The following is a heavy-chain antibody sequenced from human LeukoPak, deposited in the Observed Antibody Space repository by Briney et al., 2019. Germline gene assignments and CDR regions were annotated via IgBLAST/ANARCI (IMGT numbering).Heavy chain of an antibody. Sequence: GGSLRLSCAASGFTVSSNYMSWVRQAPGKGLEWVSVIYSGGSTYYADSVKGRFTISRDNSKNTLYLQMNSLRAEDTAVYYCARDLGSGSQDAFDIWSQGTMVTVSS. CDR1: GFTVSSNY. J-gene: IGHJ3*02. CDR2: IYSGGST. V-gene: IGHV3-66*01. CDR3: ARDLGSGSQDAFDI. D-gene: IGHD3-22*01.